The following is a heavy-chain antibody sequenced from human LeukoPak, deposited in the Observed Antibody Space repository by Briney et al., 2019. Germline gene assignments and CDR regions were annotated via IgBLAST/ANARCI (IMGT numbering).Heavy chain of an antibody. J-gene: IGHJ6*02. Sequence: PGGSLRLSCAASGFTFSSYAMHWVRQAPGKGLEWMAVMSYDGSNKYYADSVKGRFTISRDNSKNTLYLQMNSLRAEDTAVYYCARDWSSKYPFYYGMAVWGQGTTVTVSS. CDR2: MSYDGSNK. D-gene: IGHD4-11*01. V-gene: IGHV3-30-3*01. CDR3: ARDWSSKYPFYYGMAV. CDR1: GFTFSSYA.